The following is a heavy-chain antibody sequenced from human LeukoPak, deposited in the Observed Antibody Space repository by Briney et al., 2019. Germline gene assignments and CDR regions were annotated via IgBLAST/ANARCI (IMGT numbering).Heavy chain of an antibody. Sequence: ASVKVSCKASGYTFTGYYVHWVRQAPGQGLEWMGWINPHSGDTSYAQNFQGRVTMTRDTSISTVYMELSRLRSDDTAVYYCARDSGLGYSGYDLAWWGQGTLVTVSS. CDR3: ARDSGLGYSGYDLAW. V-gene: IGHV1-2*02. CDR2: INPHSGDT. D-gene: IGHD5-12*01. CDR1: GYTFTGYY. J-gene: IGHJ4*02.